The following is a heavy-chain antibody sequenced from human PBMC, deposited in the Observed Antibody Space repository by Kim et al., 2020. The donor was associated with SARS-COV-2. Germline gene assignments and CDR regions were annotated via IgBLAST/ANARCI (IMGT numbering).Heavy chain of an antibody. CDR3: AKGQPGRYHDTYFDI. J-gene: IGHJ3*02. CDR2: IWYDGSNK. D-gene: IGHD1-26*01. CDR1: GFTFSSYA. V-gene: IGHV3-33*06. Sequence: GGSLRLSCAASGFTFSSYAMHWVRQAPGKGLEWVAVIWYDGSNKYYADSVKGRFTISRDNSKNTLYLQMNSLRAEDTAVYYCAKGQPGRYHDTYFDIWG.